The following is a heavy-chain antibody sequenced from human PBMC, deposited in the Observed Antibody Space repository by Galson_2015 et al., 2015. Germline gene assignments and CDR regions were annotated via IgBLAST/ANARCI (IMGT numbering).Heavy chain of an antibody. V-gene: IGHV5-51*01. CDR1: GYSFTSYW. CDR3: ARTYCTGGVCYDWFDP. CDR2: IYPGDSDT. Sequence: QSGAEVKKPGESLKISCTGSGYSFTSYWIGWVRQMPGKGLEWMGLIYPGDSDTRYSPSFQGQVTISADKSISTAYLQWSSLKASDTAMYYCARTYCTGGVCYDWFDPWGQGTLVTVSS. D-gene: IGHD2-8*02. J-gene: IGHJ5*02.